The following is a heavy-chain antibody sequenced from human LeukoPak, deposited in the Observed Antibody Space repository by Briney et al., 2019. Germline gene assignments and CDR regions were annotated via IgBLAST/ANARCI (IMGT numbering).Heavy chain of an antibody. V-gene: IGHV1-8*03. D-gene: IGHD6-19*01. CDR1: GYTFSNYDND. Sequence: ASVKVSCKASGYTFSNYDNDINWVRQATGQGLEWMGWMNPYSGNTGYAQKFQGRVTFTRNTSISTAYMELSSLRSEDTAVYYCARGPVAVAGPPTRLRGQGTLVTVSS. CDR2: MNPYSGNT. J-gene: IGHJ4*02. CDR3: ARGPVAVAGPPTRL.